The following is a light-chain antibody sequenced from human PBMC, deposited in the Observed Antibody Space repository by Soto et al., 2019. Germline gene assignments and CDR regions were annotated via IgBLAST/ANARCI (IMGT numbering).Light chain of an antibody. CDR1: QSVSSSY. J-gene: IGKJ1*01. Sequence: EIVLTQSPGTLSLSPGERATLSCRASQSVSSSYLAWYQQNPGQAPRLLIYGASSRATGIPDRFSGSGSGTDFTLTISRLEPEDFAVDYCQQYGSSTGTFGQGTQVEIK. CDR2: GAS. V-gene: IGKV3-20*01. CDR3: QQYGSSTGT.